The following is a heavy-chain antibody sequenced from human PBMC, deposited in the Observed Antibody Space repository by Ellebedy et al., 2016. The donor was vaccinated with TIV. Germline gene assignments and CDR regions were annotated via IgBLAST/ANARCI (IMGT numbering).Heavy chain of an antibody. V-gene: IGHV4-59*01. J-gene: IGHJ6*02. Sequence: SETLSLXXTVSGGSISYYYWSWIRQPPGRGLEWIGYISDRGGTNYNPSLKSRVTISVDTSKNQFSLKLTSVTAADTAVYYCARESLVDYESGSSYGMGVWGQGTTVTVSS. CDR1: GGSISYYY. CDR3: ARESLVDYESGSSYGMGV. D-gene: IGHD3-10*01. CDR2: ISDRGGT.